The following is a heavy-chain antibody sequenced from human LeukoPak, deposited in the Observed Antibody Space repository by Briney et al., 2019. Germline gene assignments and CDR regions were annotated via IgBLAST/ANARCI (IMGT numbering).Heavy chain of an antibody. V-gene: IGHV3-23*01. CDR2: ISGSGGST. D-gene: IGHD3-22*01. CDR1: GFTFSSYW. Sequence: AGGSLRLSCAASGFTFSSYWMSWVRQAPGKGLEWVSAISGSGGSTYYADSVKGRFTISRDNSKNTLYLQMNSLRAEDTAVYYCAIDPPLPYDSSGYASDYWGQGTLVTVSS. CDR3: AIDPPLPYDSSGYASDY. J-gene: IGHJ4*02.